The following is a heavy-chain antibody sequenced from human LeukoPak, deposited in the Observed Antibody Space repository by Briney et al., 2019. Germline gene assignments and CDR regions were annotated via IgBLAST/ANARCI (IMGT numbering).Heavy chain of an antibody. J-gene: IGHJ4*02. D-gene: IGHD2-15*01. CDR1: GGSISSSSYY. CDR3: ARDHDREGYCFDY. V-gene: IGHV4-30-4*08. Sequence: PSETLSLTCTVSGGSISSSSYYWGWIRQPPGKGLEWIGYIYYSGSPYYNPSLKSRVTISVDTSKNQFSLKLTSVTAADTAVYYCARDHDREGYCFDYWGQGTLVTVSS. CDR2: IYYSGSP.